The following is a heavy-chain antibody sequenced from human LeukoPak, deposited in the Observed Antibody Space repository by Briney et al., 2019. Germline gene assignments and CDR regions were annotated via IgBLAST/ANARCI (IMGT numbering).Heavy chain of an antibody. CDR3: ARDYEGARGYYYYYYMDV. CDR2: INPNSGGR. V-gene: IGHV1-2*02. Sequence: ASVKVSCKGSGYTFTGYYMDWVRQAPGQGKEWMGWINPNSGGRNYAQKVQGRGRMTRERANSKAYMELSRLRSDDTAVYYCARDYEGARGYYYYYYMDVWGKGTTVTVSS. J-gene: IGHJ6*03. CDR1: GYTFTGYY. D-gene: IGHD3-10*01.